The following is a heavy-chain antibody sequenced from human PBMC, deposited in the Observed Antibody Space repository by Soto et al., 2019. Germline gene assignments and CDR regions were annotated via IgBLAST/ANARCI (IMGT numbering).Heavy chain of an antibody. J-gene: IGHJ3*02. CDR1: GGSISSYY. CDR3: ARGSWYRYAFDI. CDR2: IYYSGST. D-gene: IGHD2-15*01. Sequence: SETLSLTGTVSGGSISSYYWSWIRQPPGKGLEWIGYIYYSGSTNYNPSLKSRVTISVDTSKNQFSLKLSSVTAADTAVYYCARGSWYRYAFDIWGQGTMVTVSS. V-gene: IGHV4-59*01.